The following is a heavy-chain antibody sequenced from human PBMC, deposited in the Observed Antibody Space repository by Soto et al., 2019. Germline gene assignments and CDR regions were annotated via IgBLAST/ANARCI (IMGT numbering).Heavy chain of an antibody. V-gene: IGHV4-39*07. Sequence: SETLSLTCTVSGGSISSSGYYWGWIRQPPGKGLEWIGDVYYSGSTNYNPSLKSRVTISVDTSKNQFSLKLSSVTAADTAVYYCARAAASDAFDIWGQGTMVTVSS. CDR2: VYYSGST. J-gene: IGHJ3*02. CDR1: GGSISSSGYY. D-gene: IGHD2-2*01. CDR3: ARAAASDAFDI.